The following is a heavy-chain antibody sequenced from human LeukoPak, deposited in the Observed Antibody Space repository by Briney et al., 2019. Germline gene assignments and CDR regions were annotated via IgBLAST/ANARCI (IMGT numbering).Heavy chain of an antibody. V-gene: IGHV3-74*01. Sequence: GGSLRLSCAASGFSFSSYVMSWVRQAPGKGLVWVSRINSDGSSTSYADSVKGRFTISRDNAKNTLYLQMNSLRAEDTAVYYCAREDSGSYFSDYWGQGTLVTVSS. CDR1: GFSFSSYV. CDR3: AREDSGSYFSDY. J-gene: IGHJ4*02. D-gene: IGHD1-26*01. CDR2: INSDGSST.